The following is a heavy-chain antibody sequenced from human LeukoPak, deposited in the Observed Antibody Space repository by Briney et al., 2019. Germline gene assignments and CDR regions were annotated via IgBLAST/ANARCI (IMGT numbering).Heavy chain of an antibody. CDR1: GASLSSNW. V-gene: IGHV4-4*02. D-gene: IGHD1-26*01. CDR2: IHHSGSA. Sequence: SETLSLTCAVSGASLSSNWWNWVRQPPGKGLEGIGEIHHSGSANYNPSLKSRVTISLDTSENHFSLRLSSVTAADTAVYYCVRDRGEFSYSHDYWGQGTLVTVSS. CDR3: VRDRGEFSYSHDY. J-gene: IGHJ4*02.